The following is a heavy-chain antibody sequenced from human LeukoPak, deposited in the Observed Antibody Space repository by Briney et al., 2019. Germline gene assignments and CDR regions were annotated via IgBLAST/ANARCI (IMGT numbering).Heavy chain of an antibody. V-gene: IGHV4-61*09. CDR2: VYTSGST. J-gene: IGHJ3*02. D-gene: IGHD5-12*01. CDR1: GGSISSGSYY. CDR3: ASVDIVATIKADAFDI. Sequence: PSETLSLTCTVSGGSISSGSYYWSWIRQPAGKGLEWIGHVYTSGSTYYNPSLKSRVTISEDTSKNQFSLKLNSVTAANTAVYYCASVDIVATIKADAFDIWGQGTMVTVSS.